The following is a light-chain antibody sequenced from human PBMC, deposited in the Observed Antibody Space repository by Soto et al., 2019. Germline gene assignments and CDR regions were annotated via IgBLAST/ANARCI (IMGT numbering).Light chain of an antibody. CDR3: QQYNGHFSVS. CDR1: QTISTW. CDR2: KAS. Sequence: NHKPHGPSTLAASTRARVTITCRVSQTISTWLAWYQQKPGKAHNLLIYKASSLESGVPSRFSGSGSGTEFTLAISSLQPDDFATYYCQQYNGHFSVSFGGGTSVDIK. V-gene: IGKV1-5*03. J-gene: IGKJ4*01.